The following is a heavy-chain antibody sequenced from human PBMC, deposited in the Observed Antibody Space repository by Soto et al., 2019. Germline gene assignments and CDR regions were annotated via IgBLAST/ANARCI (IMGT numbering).Heavy chain of an antibody. J-gene: IGHJ5*02. CDR2: INPNSGGT. CDR3: ARGDIAARRRGDWFDP. D-gene: IGHD6-6*01. Sequence: EASVKVSCKASGYTFTGYYMHWVRQAPGQGLEWMGWINPNSGGTNYAQKFQGWVTMTRDTSISTAYMELSRLRSDDTAVYYCARGDIAARRRGDWFDPWGQGTLVTVS. CDR1: GYTFTGYY. V-gene: IGHV1-2*04.